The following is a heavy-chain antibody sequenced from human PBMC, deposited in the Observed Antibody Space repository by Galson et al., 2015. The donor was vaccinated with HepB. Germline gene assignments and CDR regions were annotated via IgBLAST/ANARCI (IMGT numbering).Heavy chain of an antibody. V-gene: IGHV3-48*02. D-gene: IGHD3-16*02. CDR3: ARDMAGVITIYNYYGMDV. Sequence: SLRLSCAVSGFTFGDYAMSWVRQAPGKGLEWVSYISYSSSTRYYADSVKGRFTISRDNAKNSLYLQMNSLRDEDTAVYFCARDMAGVITIYNYYGMDVWGQGATVTVSS. CDR1: GFTFGDYA. J-gene: IGHJ6*02. CDR2: ISYSSSTR.